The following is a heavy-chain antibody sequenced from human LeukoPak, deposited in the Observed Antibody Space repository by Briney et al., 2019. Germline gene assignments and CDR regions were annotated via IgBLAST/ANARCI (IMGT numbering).Heavy chain of an antibody. V-gene: IGHV4-31*03. D-gene: IGHD1-14*01. CDR3: ARGATGVFDY. CDR2: IYYSGST. CDR1: GGSISSGGYY. J-gene: IGHJ4*02. Sequence: SQTLSLTCTVSGGSISSGGYYWSWIRQHPGKGLEWIGYIYYSGSTYYNPSLKSRVTISVDTSKNQFSLKLSSVTAADTAVYYCARGATGVFDYWGQRTLVTVSS.